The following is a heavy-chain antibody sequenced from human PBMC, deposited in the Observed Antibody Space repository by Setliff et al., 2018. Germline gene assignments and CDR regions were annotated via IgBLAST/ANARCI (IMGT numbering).Heavy chain of an antibody. J-gene: IGHJ6*03. D-gene: IGHD1-26*01. CDR3: ARGRGSYYYYMDV. CDR1: GYTFTKYG. V-gene: IGHV1-2*06. CDR2: INPNSGGT. Sequence: ASVKVSCKAFGYTFTKYGIDWVRQAPGQGLEWMGRINPNSGGTNYAQKFQGRVTMTRDTSISTAYMELSRLRSDDTAVYYCARGRGSYYYYMDVWGKGTTVTVSS.